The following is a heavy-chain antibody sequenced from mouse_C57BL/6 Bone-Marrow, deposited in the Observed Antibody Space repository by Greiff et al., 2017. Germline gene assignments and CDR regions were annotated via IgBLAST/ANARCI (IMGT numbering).Heavy chain of an antibody. CDR3: TTYYYVFAY. CDR1: GFNIKDDY. CDR2: IDPENGYT. Sequence: VQLQQSGAELVRPGASVKLSCTASGFNIKDDYMHWVKQRPEQGLEWIGWIDPENGYTEYASKFQGKATITADTSSNTAYLQLSSLTSEDTAVYYCTTYYYVFAYWGQGTLVTVSA. D-gene: IGHD1-1*01. V-gene: IGHV14-4*01. J-gene: IGHJ3*01.